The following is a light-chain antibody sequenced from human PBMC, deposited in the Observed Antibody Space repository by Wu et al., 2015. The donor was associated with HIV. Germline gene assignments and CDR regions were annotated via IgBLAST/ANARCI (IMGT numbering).Light chain of an antibody. CDR2: GAS. CDR1: QRMSSSY. Sequence: DSVLTQSPGTLSLSPGERATLSCRASQRMSSSYIAWYQQKPGQAPRLLIYGASTRAADIPDRFSGSGSGTDFSLTISRLEPEDSAVYYCHQHGSGYLYKFGQGTKLEIK. V-gene: IGKV3-20*01. J-gene: IGKJ2*01. CDR3: HQHGSGYLYK.